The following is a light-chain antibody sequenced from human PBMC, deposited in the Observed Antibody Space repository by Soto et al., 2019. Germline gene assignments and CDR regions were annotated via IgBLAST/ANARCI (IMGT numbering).Light chain of an antibody. V-gene: IGLV2-14*01. J-gene: IGLJ1*01. Sequence: QSALTQPASVSGSPGQSITISCTGTSSDVGGYNYVSWYQQHPGKAPKLMIYEVSNRPSGVSNRFSGSKSGNTASLTISGLQAEDEADYYCSSYTSSSTPWVFGTGTMLTVL. CDR2: EVS. CDR3: SSYTSSSTPWV. CDR1: SSDVGGYNY.